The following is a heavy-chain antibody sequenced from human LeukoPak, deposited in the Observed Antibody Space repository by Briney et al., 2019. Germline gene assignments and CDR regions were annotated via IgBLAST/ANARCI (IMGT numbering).Heavy chain of an antibody. J-gene: IGHJ4*02. CDR1: GGTFSSYA. V-gene: IGHV1-69*04. CDR3: ARDSLGRDGYNYDY. D-gene: IGHD5-24*01. CDR2: IIPIFGIA. Sequence: SVKVSCKASGGTFSSYAISWVRQAPGQGLEWMGRIIPIFGIANYAQKFQGRVTITADKSTSTAYMELSSLRSEDAAVYYCARDSLGRDGYNYDYWGQGTLVTVSS.